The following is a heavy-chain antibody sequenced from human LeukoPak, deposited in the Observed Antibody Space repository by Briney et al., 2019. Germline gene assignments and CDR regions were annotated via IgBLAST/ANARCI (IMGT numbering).Heavy chain of an antibody. J-gene: IGHJ4*02. V-gene: IGHV4-59*01. Sequence: PSETLSLTCTVSGGSISSYYWSWIRQPPGKGLEWIGYIYYSGSTNYNPSLKSRVTISVDTSKNQFSLKLSSVTAADTAVYYCARSPQDYYDSSGYYFDYWGQGTLVTVSS. D-gene: IGHD3-22*01. CDR3: ARSPQDYYDSSGYYFDY. CDR1: GGSISSYY. CDR2: IYYSGST.